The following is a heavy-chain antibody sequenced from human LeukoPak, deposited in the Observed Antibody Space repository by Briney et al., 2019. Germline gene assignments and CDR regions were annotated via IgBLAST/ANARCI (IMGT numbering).Heavy chain of an antibody. Sequence: SETLSLTCSVSVVSMNGYYWSWLRQSAGNRLEWIGQVDSSGNTNYNPSLESRVTMSVDTSKNQFSLKLSSVTAADTAVYYCARSPRFSMVRGAFEMDVWGKGTTVTISS. D-gene: IGHD3-10*01. CDR1: VVSMNGYY. CDR3: ARSPRFSMVRGAFEMDV. J-gene: IGHJ6*04. CDR2: VDSSGNT. V-gene: IGHV4-4*07.